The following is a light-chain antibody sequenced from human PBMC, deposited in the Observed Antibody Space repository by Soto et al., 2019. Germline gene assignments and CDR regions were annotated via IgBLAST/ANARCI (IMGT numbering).Light chain of an antibody. J-gene: IGKJ4*01. CDR1: QSVSSN. CDR2: GAS. CDR3: QQYGSSLLT. V-gene: IGKV3-20*01. Sequence: EIVLTQSPATLSVSPGERATLSCRASQSVSSNLAWYQQKPGQAPRLLIFGASGRATGIPDRFSGSGSGTDFSLTISRLEPEDSAVYYCQQYGSSLLTFGGGTKVDIK.